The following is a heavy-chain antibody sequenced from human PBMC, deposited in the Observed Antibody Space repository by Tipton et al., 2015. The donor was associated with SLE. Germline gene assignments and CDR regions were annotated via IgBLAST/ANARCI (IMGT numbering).Heavy chain of an antibody. CDR3: ARDPAGEGFDP. CDR2: IYYSGST. V-gene: IGHV4-39*07. J-gene: IGHJ5*02. CDR1: GGSISSSSYY. D-gene: IGHD3-16*01. Sequence: TLSLTCTVSGGSISSSSYYWGWIRQPPGKGLERIGSIYYSGSTYYNPSLKSRVTISVDTSKNQFSLKLSSVTAADTAVYYCARDPAGEGFDPWGQGTLVTVTS.